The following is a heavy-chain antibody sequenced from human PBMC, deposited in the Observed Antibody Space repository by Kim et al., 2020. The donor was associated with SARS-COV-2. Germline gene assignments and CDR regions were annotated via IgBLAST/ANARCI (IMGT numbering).Heavy chain of an antibody. J-gene: IGHJ4*02. CDR2: IKSDERST. CDR3: TTGVGYYYDS. CDR1: GFTFSSYW. D-gene: IGHD4-17*01. Sequence: GGSLRLSCAASGFTFSSYWMHWVRQAPGEGLVWVSRIKSDERSTSYADSVKGRFTISRDNAKNTVYLQMNSLRAEDTAVYYCTTGVGYYYDSWGQGTLVTVSS. V-gene: IGHV3-74*01.